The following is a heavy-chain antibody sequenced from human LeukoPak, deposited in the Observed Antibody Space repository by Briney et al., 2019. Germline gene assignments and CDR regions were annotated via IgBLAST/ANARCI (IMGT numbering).Heavy chain of an antibody. V-gene: IGHV3-23*01. Sequence: PGGSLRLSCAASGFTFSTSAMSWVRQAPGQGLEWVSGISNSGANTYYADSVKGRFTLSRDNSKNMLYLQMNSLRAEDTAVYHCAKGTSISPSTGFDCWGQGTLVTVS. CDR3: AKGTSISPSTGFDC. J-gene: IGHJ4*02. CDR1: GFTFSTSA. CDR2: ISNSGANT. D-gene: IGHD4-17*01.